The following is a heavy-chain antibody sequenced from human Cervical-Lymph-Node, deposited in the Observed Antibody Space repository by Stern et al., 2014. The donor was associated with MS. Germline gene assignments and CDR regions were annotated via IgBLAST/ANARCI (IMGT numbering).Heavy chain of an antibody. CDR3: VRDFISRTGEWFDP. D-gene: IGHD2-21*01. Sequence: QVQLQESGPGLVTPSETLSLTCTVSGVSINSFYWSWVRQPPGKGLEWIGYIFNSGSAKYNPSLKSRVTISLDTSKNRFSLKLRSVTAADTATYYCVRDFISRTGEWFDPWGQGTLVTVSS. CDR1: GVSINSFY. CDR2: IFNSGSA. J-gene: IGHJ5*02. V-gene: IGHV4-59*01.